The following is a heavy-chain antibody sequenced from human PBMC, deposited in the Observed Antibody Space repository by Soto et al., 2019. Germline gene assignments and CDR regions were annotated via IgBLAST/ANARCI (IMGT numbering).Heavy chain of an antibody. CDR1: GGSISSGDYY. CDR2: IYYSGST. CDR3: ARDMITFGGMGAFDI. D-gene: IGHD3-16*01. V-gene: IGHV4-30-4*01. Sequence: QVQLQESGPGLVKPSQTLSLTCTVSGGSISSGDYYWSWIRQPPGKGLEWIGYIYYSGSTYYNPSLKSRVTISVDTSKNHFSLKLSSVTAADTAVYYCARDMITFGGMGAFDIWGQGTMVTVSS. J-gene: IGHJ3*02.